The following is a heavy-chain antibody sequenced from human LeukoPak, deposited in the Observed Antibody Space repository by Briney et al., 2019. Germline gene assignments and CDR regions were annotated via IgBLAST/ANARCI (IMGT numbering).Heavy chain of an antibody. Sequence: SVKVSCKASGGTFSSYTISWVRQAPGQGLEWMGRIIPILGIANYAQKFQGRVTITADKSTSTAYMELSSLRAEDTAVYYCARSIKGYYYYYMDVWGKGTTVTVSS. CDR3: ARSIKGYYYYYMDV. D-gene: IGHD3-3*02. CDR2: IIPILGIA. CDR1: GGTFSSYT. V-gene: IGHV1-69*02. J-gene: IGHJ6*03.